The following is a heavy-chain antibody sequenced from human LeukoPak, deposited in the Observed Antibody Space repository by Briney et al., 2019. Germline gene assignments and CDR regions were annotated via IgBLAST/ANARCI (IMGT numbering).Heavy chain of an antibody. D-gene: IGHD5-18*01. J-gene: IGHJ6*02. CDR2: MNPNSGNT. CDR1: GYTFTSYD. V-gene: IGHV1-8*01. CDR3: ARGSPDSYGYNYYYGMDV. Sequence: ASVKVSCKASGYTFTSYDINWVRQATGQGLEWMGWMNPNSGNTGYAQKLQGRVTMTRNTSISTAYMELSSLRSEDTAVYYCARGSPDSYGYNYYYGMDVWGQGTTVTVSS.